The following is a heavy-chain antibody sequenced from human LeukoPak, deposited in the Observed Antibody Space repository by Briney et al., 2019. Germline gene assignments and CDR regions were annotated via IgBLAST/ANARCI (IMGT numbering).Heavy chain of an antibody. D-gene: IGHD5-24*01. V-gene: IGHV4-34*01. CDR2: INHSGST. Sequence: SETLSLTCAVYGGSFSDYYWSWIRQPPGKGLEWIGEINHSGSTNYNPSLESRVTISVDTSKSQFSLKLNSVTAADTAVYYCARASTHVEMATSNYFDYWGQGTLVTVSS. J-gene: IGHJ4*02. CDR3: ARASTHVEMATSNYFDY. CDR1: GGSFSDYY.